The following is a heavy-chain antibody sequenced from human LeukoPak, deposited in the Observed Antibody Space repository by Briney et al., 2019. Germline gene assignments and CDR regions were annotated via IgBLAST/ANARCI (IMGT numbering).Heavy chain of an antibody. CDR3: ATYSTRNAREFQS. Sequence: HPGGSLRLSCETSGFIFSNCWMTWVRQAPGKGLEWVANIKTDASEKYYADSVKGRFTISRDNAKMSLYLQMNSPRVEDTAVYYCATYSTRNAREFQSWGQGTLVTVSS. V-gene: IGHV3-7*01. CDR1: GFIFSNCW. J-gene: IGHJ1*01. D-gene: IGHD4-11*01. CDR2: IKTDASEK.